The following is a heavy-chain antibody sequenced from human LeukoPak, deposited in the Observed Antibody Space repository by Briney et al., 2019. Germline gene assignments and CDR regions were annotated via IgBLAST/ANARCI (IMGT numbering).Heavy chain of an antibody. V-gene: IGHV4-30-4*01. Sequence: SQTLSLTCTVSGGSISSGDYYWSWIRQRPGKGLEWIGYIYYSGSTYYNPSLKSRVTISVDTSKNQFSLKLSSVTAADTAVYYCARGQYCTNGVCYLPIDYWGQGTLVTVSS. CDR2: IYYSGST. J-gene: IGHJ4*02. CDR1: GGSISSGDYY. D-gene: IGHD2-8*01. CDR3: ARGQYCTNGVCYLPIDY.